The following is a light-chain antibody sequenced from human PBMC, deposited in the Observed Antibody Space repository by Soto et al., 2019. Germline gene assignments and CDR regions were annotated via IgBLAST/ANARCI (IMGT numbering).Light chain of an antibody. CDR1: QSVSSN. V-gene: IGKV3D-11*02. J-gene: IGKJ5*01. CDR2: DAS. CDR3: QQRNYWQVT. Sequence: EIVMPQSPATLSVPPGERAALSCRASQSVSSNFAWYQQKPGQAPRLLIYDASNRATGIPARFSGSGSGTDFTLTISSLEPEDFAVYYCQQRNYWQVTFGQGTRLGIK.